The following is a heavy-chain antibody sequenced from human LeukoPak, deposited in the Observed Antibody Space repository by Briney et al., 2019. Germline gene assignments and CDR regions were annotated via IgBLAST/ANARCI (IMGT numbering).Heavy chain of an antibody. Sequence: QSGGSLRLSCAASGFTFSSYGMHWVRQAPGKGLEWVAVISYDGSNKYYADSVKGRFTISRDNSKNTLYLQMNSLRAEDTAVYYCASITGTQTDYWGQGTLVTVSS. J-gene: IGHJ4*02. D-gene: IGHD1-20*01. CDR3: ASITGTQTDY. V-gene: IGHV3-30*03. CDR1: GFTFSSYG. CDR2: ISYDGSNK.